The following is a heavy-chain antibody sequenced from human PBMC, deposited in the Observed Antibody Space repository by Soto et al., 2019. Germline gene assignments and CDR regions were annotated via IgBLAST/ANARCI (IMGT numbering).Heavy chain of an antibody. CDR3: ARISSVDPYGYVNGGLDV. Sequence: TETLSLTCSVSGGSSMSYYWSWIRQSPEKWLEWIGYFYHSGNSNYNPSLKSRVTISVDTSKNQLSLSLRSVTAADTAVYFCARISSVDPYGYVNGGLDVWGQGNTVTVSS. CDR1: GGSSMSYY. CDR2: FYHSGNS. V-gene: IGHV4-59*01. D-gene: IGHD5-18*01. J-gene: IGHJ6*02.